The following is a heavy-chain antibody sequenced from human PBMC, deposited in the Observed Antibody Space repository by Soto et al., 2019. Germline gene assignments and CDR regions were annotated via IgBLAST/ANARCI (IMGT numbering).Heavy chain of an antibody. V-gene: IGHV3-7*03. CDR1: GFTFSDYW. CDR2: IKDDGSEK. J-gene: IGHJ6*02. D-gene: IGHD2-15*01. Sequence: PGGTLRLSCAASGFTFSDYWMTWVRQAPGKGLEWLANIKDDGSEKYYVDSVKGRFTISRDNAKNTLYLQINSLRVEDTAMYYCARARSRVVGGVYIPYYCTDVWGLGTTLSGS. CDR3: ARARSRVVGGVYIPYYCTDV.